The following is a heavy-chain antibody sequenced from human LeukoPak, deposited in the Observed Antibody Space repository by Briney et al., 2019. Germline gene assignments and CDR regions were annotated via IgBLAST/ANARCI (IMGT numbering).Heavy chain of an antibody. J-gene: IGHJ5*02. Sequence: SEXLSLTCAVYGGSFSGYYWSWIRQPPGKGLEWIGEINNSGSTNYTPSLKIRVTISVDTSKNQFSLKLSSVTAADTAVYYCARGIWFDPWGQGTLVTVSS. V-gene: IGHV4-34*01. CDR2: INNSGST. CDR3: ARGIWFDP. CDR1: GGSFSGYY.